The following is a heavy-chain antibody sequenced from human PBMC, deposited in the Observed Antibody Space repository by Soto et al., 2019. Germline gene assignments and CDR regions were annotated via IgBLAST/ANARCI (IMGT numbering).Heavy chain of an antibody. D-gene: IGHD6-19*01. CDR2: ISASGGST. Sequence: PGGSLRLSCAASGFSFSSYAMSWVRQAPGKGLEWVSAISASGGSTYYADSVKGRLTISRDNSKNTLSLQLNSLRAEDTAIYYXAMKEAGXRPFDYWGQGTLVTVSS. J-gene: IGHJ4*02. V-gene: IGHV3-23*01. CDR3: AMKEAGXRPFDY. CDR1: GFSFSSYA.